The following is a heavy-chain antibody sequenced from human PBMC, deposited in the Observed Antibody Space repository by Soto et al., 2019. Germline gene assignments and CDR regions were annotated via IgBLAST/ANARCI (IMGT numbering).Heavy chain of an antibody. V-gene: IGHV1-2*02. D-gene: IGHD1-26*01. J-gene: IGHJ4*02. CDR2: INPKSGGT. CDR3: ARDLAKGGGSAGFDY. Sequence: GASVKVSFKASGYTFTVYYMHWVRQAPGQGLEWMGWINPKSGGTMYPQKFQGRVTMTWDTSISTAYMALTRLRSDDTAVYYCARDLAKGGGSAGFDYWGQGTQVTVSS. CDR1: GYTFTVYY.